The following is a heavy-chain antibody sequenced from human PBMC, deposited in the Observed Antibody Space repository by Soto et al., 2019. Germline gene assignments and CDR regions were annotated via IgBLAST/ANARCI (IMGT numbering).Heavy chain of an antibody. D-gene: IGHD5-18*01. CDR3: ARDLRYSYGNPYYYYYGMDV. CDR1: GYTFTGYY. J-gene: IGHJ6*02. CDR2: INPNSGGT. V-gene: IGHV1-2*04. Sequence: QVQLVQSGAEVKKPGASVKVSCKASGYTFTGYYMHWVRQAPGQGLEWMGWINPNSGGTNYAQKFQGWVTMTRDTSISTAYMELSRLRSDDTAVYYCARDLRYSYGNPYYYYYGMDVWGQGTTVTVSS.